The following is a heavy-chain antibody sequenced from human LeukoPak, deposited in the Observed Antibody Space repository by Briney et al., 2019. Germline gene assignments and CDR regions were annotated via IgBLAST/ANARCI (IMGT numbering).Heavy chain of an antibody. V-gene: IGHV1-69*04. D-gene: IGHD7-27*01. CDR1: GGTFSSYA. CDR3: ATRLGCPDY. J-gene: IGHJ4*02. CDR2: VIPILGIA. Sequence: SVKVSCKASGGTFSSYAISWVRQAPGQGLEWMGRVIPILGIANYAQKFQGRVTITADKSTSTAYMELSKLRSDDAAVYDCATRLGCPDYWGQGTLVTVSS.